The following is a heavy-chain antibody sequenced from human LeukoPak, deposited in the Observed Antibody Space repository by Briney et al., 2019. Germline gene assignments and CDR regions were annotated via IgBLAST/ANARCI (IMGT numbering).Heavy chain of an antibody. Sequence: GGSLRLSCAASGFTFSDYYMSWIRQAPGKGLEWVSYISSSGSTIYYADSVKGRFTISRDNSKNTLYLQMNSLRAEDTAVYYCAKSRGESRGASNYWGQGTLVTVSS. V-gene: IGHV3-11*01. CDR3: AKSRGESRGASNY. D-gene: IGHD1-26*01. J-gene: IGHJ4*02. CDR1: GFTFSDYY. CDR2: ISSSGSTI.